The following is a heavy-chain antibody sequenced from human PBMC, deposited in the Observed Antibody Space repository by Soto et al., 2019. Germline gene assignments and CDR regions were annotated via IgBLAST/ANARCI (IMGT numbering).Heavy chain of an antibody. CDR2: ISYSGST. V-gene: IGHV4-59*01. Sequence: SETLSLTCTVSGGSISSYYWSWIRQPPGKGLEWIGYISYSGSTNYNPSLKSRVTISFDASKNEISLQVRSATAADAAVYYCARDLKEYCSDGKCNWFDTWGQGTLVTVSS. J-gene: IGHJ5*02. CDR1: GGSISSYY. CDR3: ARDLKEYCSDGKCNWFDT. D-gene: IGHD2-15*01.